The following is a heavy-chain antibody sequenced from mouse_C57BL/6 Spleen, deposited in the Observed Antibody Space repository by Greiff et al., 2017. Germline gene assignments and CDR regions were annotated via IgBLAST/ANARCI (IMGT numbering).Heavy chain of an antibody. CDR3: GGMSNYAMDY. J-gene: IGHJ4*01. Sequence: EVKLMESGPELVKPGASVKISCKASGYSFTDYNMNWVKQSNGKSLEWIGVINPNYGTTSYNQKFKGKATLTVDQSSSTAYMQLNSLTSEDSAVYYCGGMSNYAMDYWGQGTSVTVSS. CDR1: GYSFTDYN. CDR2: INPNYGTT. D-gene: IGHD2-10*02. V-gene: IGHV1-39*01.